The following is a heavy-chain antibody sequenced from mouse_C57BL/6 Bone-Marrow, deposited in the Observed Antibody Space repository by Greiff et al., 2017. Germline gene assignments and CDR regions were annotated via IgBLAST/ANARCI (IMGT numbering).Heavy chain of an antibody. J-gene: IGHJ3*01. CDR1: GFTFSDYG. Sequence: EVQGVESGGGLVKPGGSLKLSCAASGFTFSDYGMHWVRQAPEKGLEWVAYISRGSSTIYYADTVKGRFTISRDNAKNTLFLQMTSLRSEDTAMYYCARNYGSSQAWFAYWGQGTLVTVSA. CDR3: ARNYGSSQAWFAY. CDR2: ISRGSSTI. D-gene: IGHD1-1*01. V-gene: IGHV5-17*01.